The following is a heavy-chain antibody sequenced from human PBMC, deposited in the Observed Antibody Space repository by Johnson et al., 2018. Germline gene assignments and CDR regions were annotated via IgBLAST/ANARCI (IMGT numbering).Heavy chain of an antibody. J-gene: IGHJ3*02. CDR1: GYTFTTYY. CDR3: ARGVTGFAFDI. V-gene: IGHV1-46*01. D-gene: IGHD4-11*01. Sequence: QVQLVESGAEVKTPGASVNVSCKASGYTFTTYYMHWVRQAPGPGLEWMGIINPRGGSTTYAQKFQGRVTMTRDTSTSTVYMELSSLRSEDTAVYYCARGVTGFAFDIWGQGTMVTVSS. CDR2: INPRGGST.